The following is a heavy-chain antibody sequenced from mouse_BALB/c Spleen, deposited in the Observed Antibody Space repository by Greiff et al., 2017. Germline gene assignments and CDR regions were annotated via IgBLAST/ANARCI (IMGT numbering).Heavy chain of an antibody. CDR3: TNYGSSYDGDY. V-gene: IGHV6-6*02. CDR1: GFTFSNYW. Sequence: EVMLVESGGGLVQPGGSMKLSCVASGFTFSNYWMNWVRQSPEKGLEWVAEIRLKSNNYATHYAESVKGRFTISRDDSKSSVYLQMNNLRAEDTGIYYCTNYGSSYDGDYWGQGTTLTVSS. CDR2: IRLKSNNYAT. J-gene: IGHJ2*01. D-gene: IGHD1-1*01.